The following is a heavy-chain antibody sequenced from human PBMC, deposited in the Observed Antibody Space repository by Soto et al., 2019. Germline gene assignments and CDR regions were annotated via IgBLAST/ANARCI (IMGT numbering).Heavy chain of an antibody. CDR1: GFTFNTYA. CDR2: ISRVDDST. Sequence: RRLSCAAYGFTFNTYAMDWVRPAPGKGLEWVSAISRVDDSTYYADSVKGRFTISRDNSQNTLYLQMNSLRAEDTALYYCVSGGSGNHFGSHFDFWGQGTPVTLSS. V-gene: IGHV3-23*01. D-gene: IGHD3-16*01. CDR3: VSGGSGNHFGSHFDF. J-gene: IGHJ4*02.